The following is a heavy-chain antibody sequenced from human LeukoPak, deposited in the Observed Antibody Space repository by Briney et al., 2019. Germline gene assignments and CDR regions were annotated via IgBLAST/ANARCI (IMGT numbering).Heavy chain of an antibody. Sequence: GESLKISCQGSGYSFTSYWIGWVRQLPGKGLEWMGIIYPGDSDTRYSPSFQGQVTISADKSISTAYLQWSSLKASDTAMYYCARHWDYGDDNNWFDPWGQGTLVTVSS. V-gene: IGHV5-51*01. CDR1: GYSFTSYW. J-gene: IGHJ5*02. CDR3: ARHWDYGDDNNWFDP. D-gene: IGHD4-17*01. CDR2: IYPGDSDT.